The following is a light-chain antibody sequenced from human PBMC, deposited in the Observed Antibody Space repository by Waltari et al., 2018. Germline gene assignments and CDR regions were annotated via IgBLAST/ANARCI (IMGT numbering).Light chain of an antibody. CDR3: QQYDDSPYT. V-gene: IGKV3-20*01. J-gene: IGKJ2*01. CDR2: GAS. CDR1: QGDSSIY. Sequence: VLPHSPGTIPLSPVERAALPCRARQGDSSIYLAWYQHKPGQPPRLLISGASSRAPGVPDRFSGSESGTDFTLVISRLQPEDVAVYFCQQYDDSPYTFGHGTKLEIK.